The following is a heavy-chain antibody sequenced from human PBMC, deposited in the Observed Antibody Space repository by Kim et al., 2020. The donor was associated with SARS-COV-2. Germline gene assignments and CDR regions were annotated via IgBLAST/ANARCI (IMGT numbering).Heavy chain of an antibody. V-gene: IGHV4-39*01. CDR1: GGSISSSSYY. D-gene: IGHD4-17*01. CDR2: IYYSGST. CDR3: ARHRTTVNIRGWFDP. Sequence: SETLSLTCTVSGGSISSSSYYWGWIRQPPGKGLEWIGSIYYSGSTYYNPSLKSRVTISVDTSKNQFSLKLSSVTAADTAVYYCARHRTTVNIRGWFDPWGQGTLVTVSS. J-gene: IGHJ5*02.